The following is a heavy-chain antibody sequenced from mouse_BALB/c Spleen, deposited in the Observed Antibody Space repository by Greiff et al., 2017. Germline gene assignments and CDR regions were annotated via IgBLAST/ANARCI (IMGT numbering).Heavy chain of an antibody. V-gene: IGHV5-12-2*01. CDR2: ISNGGGST. CDR3: ARHDGLAWFAY. Sequence: EVKLVESGGGLVQPGGSLKLSCAASGFTFSSYTMSWVRQTPEKRLEWVAYISNGGGSTYYPDTVKGRFTISRDNAKNTLYLQMSSLKSEDTAMYYCARHDGLAWFAYWGQGTLVTVSA. D-gene: IGHD2-3*01. CDR1: GFTFSSYT. J-gene: IGHJ3*01.